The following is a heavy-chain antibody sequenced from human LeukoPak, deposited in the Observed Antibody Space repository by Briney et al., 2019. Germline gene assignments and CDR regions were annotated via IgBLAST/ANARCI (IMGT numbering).Heavy chain of an antibody. CDR2: IYSGGST. V-gene: IGHV3-66*01. J-gene: IGHJ4*02. CDR3: ARVASSSWYPTRSEYYFDY. Sequence: GGSLRLSCAASGFTVSSNYMSWVRQAPGKGLEWVSVIYSGGSTYYADSVKGRFTISRDNSKNTLYLQMNSLRAEDTAVYYCARVASSSWYPTRSEYYFDYWGQGTLVTVSS. CDR1: GFTVSSNY. D-gene: IGHD6-13*01.